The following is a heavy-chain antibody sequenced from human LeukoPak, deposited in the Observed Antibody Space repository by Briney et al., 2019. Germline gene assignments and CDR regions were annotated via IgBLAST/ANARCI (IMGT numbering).Heavy chain of an antibody. Sequence: PSETLSLTCTVCGGSISSSSYYWGWIRQPPGKGLEWFGSIYYSGSTYYNPSLKSRVTISVDTSKNQFSLKLISVTAADTAVYYCARAGAVPAAIVVGFDIWGQGTMVTVSS. J-gene: IGHJ3*02. CDR2: IYYSGST. D-gene: IGHD2-2*01. V-gene: IGHV4-39*07. CDR1: GGSISSSSYY. CDR3: ARAGAVPAAIVVGFDI.